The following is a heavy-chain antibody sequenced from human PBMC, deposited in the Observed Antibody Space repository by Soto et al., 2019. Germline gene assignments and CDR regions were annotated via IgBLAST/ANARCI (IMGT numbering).Heavy chain of an antibody. Sequence: SETLSLTCTVSGDSINNYYWTWIRQPPGKGLEWIGYIYDSGSTSYNPSLKSRLTISVDTSKNQFSLKLKSVTAADTAVYYCARGTKYYYQGMDVWGQGTTVTV. J-gene: IGHJ6*02. CDR2: IYDSGST. V-gene: IGHV4-59*01. CDR1: GDSINNYY. CDR3: ARGTKYYYQGMDV.